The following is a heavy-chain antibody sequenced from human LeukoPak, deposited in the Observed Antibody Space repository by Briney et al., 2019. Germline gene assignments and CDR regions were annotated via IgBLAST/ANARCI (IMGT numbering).Heavy chain of an antibody. V-gene: IGHV4-38-2*01. Sequence: SETLSLTCAVSGYSISSGYYWGWFRQPPGKGLEWIGSIYHSGSTYYNPSLKSRVTISVDTSKNQFSLKLSSVTAADTAVYYCARVAAVAGADYWGQGTLVTVSS. D-gene: IGHD6-19*01. CDR3: ARVAAVAGADY. CDR2: IYHSGST. CDR1: GYSISSGYY. J-gene: IGHJ4*02.